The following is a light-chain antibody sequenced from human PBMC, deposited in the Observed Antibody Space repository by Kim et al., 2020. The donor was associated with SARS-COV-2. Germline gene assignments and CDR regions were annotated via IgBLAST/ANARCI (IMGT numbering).Light chain of an antibody. CDR2: QAF. Sequence: DIQMTQSPSTLSASVGDRVIITCRASQSISDWLAWYQHKPGKAPKLLIYQAFKLESGVPSRFSGSGSGTEFTLTISSLQPDDFATYYCQQYFSYSFTFGPGTKVDIK. CDR1: QSISDW. V-gene: IGKV1-5*03. CDR3: QQYFSYSFT. J-gene: IGKJ3*01.